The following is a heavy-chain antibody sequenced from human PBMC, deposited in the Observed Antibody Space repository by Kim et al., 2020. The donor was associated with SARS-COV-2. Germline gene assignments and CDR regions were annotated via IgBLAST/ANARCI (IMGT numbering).Heavy chain of an antibody. J-gene: IGHJ5*02. CDR2: ISYTGST. V-gene: IGHV4-59*13. CDR1: GDSISNYY. CDR3: ARRRIEKITATSGNWLDH. D-gene: IGHD1-20*01. Sequence: SETLSLTCTVSGDSISNYYWNWIRQPPGKGLEWIGRISYTGSTIYNPSLQSRVTISVDTFKNQLSLKLTSVTSSDTAVYFCARRRIEKITATSGNWLDHWGQGTLVTVSS.